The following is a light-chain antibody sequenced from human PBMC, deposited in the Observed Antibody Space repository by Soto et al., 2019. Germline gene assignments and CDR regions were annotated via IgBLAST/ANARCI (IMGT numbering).Light chain of an antibody. V-gene: IGLV2-23*01. CDR1: SSDVGSYNL. CDR3: CSYGGSYYV. J-gene: IGLJ1*01. Sequence: QSVLTQPASVSGSPGQSITISCTGTSSDVGSYNLVSWYQQHPGKAPKLMIYEGVRRPSGVSNRFSGSKSGNTASLTISGLQAEDEADYYCCSYGGSYYVFGTGTRSPS. CDR2: EGV.